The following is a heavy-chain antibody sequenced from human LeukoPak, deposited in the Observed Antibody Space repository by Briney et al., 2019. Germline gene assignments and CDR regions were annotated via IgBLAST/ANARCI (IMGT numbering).Heavy chain of an antibody. CDR1: GGTFSSYA. Sequence: SVKVSCKASGGTFSSYAISWMRQAPGQGLEWMGGIIPIFGRAKYAQKFQGRGTITADKSTSTAYMILSSLRSEDTAVYYCATDTHTSLEMATKAFGAFDIWGQGTMVTVSS. CDR2: IIPIFGRA. CDR3: ATDTHTSLEMATKAFGAFDI. V-gene: IGHV1-69*06. J-gene: IGHJ3*02. D-gene: IGHD5-24*01.